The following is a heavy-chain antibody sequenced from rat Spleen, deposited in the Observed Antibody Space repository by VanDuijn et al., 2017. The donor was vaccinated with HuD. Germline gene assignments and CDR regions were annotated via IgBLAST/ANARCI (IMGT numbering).Heavy chain of an antibody. CDR3: ARHSASSFDH. D-gene: IGHD1-8*01. J-gene: IGHJ2*01. Sequence: EVQLVESGGGLVQPGRSLKLSCAASGFIFSDSYMAWVRQAPKKGLEWVATISYDGSSTYYRDSVKGRFTISRDNAKSTLYLQMDSLKSEDTATYYCARHSASSFDHWGQGVMVTVSS. V-gene: IGHV5-7*01. CDR1: GFIFSDSY. CDR2: ISYDGSST.